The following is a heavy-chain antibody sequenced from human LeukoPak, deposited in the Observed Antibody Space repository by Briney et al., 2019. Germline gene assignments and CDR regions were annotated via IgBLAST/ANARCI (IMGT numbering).Heavy chain of an antibody. CDR3: ARGGIGGTVTRRAAFDI. CDR2: INHSGST. D-gene: IGHD4-17*01. Sequence: PSETLSLACAVYGGSFSGYYWSWIRQPPGKGLEWTGEINHSGSTNYNPSLKSRVTISVDTSKNQFSLKLSSVTAADTAVYYCARGGIGGTVTRRAAFDIWGQGTMVTVSS. CDR1: GGSFSGYY. J-gene: IGHJ3*02. V-gene: IGHV4-34*01.